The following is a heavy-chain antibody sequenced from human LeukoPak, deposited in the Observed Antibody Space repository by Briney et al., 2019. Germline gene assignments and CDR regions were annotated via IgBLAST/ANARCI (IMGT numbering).Heavy chain of an antibody. CDR2: INHSGST. CDR3: ARGTVRGIDY. V-gene: IGHV4-34*01. Sequence: SETLSLICAVYGGSFSGYYWSWIRQPPGKGLEWIGEINHSGSTNYNPSLKSRVTISVDTSKNQFSLKLSSVTAADTAVYYCARGTVRGIDYWGQGTLVTVSS. CDR1: GGSFSGYY. D-gene: IGHD3-10*01. J-gene: IGHJ4*02.